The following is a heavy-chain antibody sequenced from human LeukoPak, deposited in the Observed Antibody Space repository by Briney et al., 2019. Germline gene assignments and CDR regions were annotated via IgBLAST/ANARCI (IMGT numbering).Heavy chain of an antibody. V-gene: IGHV1-24*01. J-gene: IGHJ1*01. Sequence: ASVKFSCKVSGYTLTELSMHWVRQAPGKGLEWMGGFDPEDGETIYAQKFQGRVTMTEDTSTDTAYMELSSLRSEDTAVYYCATEYFGRGWYLEDVAEYFRHWGQGTLVTVSS. CDR3: ATEYFGRGWYLEDVAEYFRH. D-gene: IGHD6-19*01. CDR2: FDPEDGET. CDR1: GYTLTELS.